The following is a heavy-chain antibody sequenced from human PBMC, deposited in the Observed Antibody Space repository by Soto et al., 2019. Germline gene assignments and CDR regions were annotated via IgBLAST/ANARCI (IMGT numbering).Heavy chain of an antibody. V-gene: IGHV4-59*01. CDR1: GGSISSYY. Sequence: PSETLSLTCTVSGGSISSYYWSWIRQPPGKGLEWIGYIYYSGSTNYNPSLKSRGTISVDTSKNQFSLKLSSVTAAETAVYYGARELRYFDDFSFDYGGQGTLGTISS. CDR3: ARELRYFDDFSFDY. CDR2: IYYSGST. J-gene: IGHJ4*02. D-gene: IGHD3-9*01.